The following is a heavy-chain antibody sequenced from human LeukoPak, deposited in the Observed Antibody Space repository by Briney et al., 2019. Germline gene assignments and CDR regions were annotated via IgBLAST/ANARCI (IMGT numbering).Heavy chain of an antibody. D-gene: IGHD1-26*01. CDR2: MNPNSGNT. J-gene: IGHJ6*02. CDR3: ARRRGGSYSYYYYYGMDV. CDR1: GYTFTSYD. V-gene: IGHV1-8*01. Sequence: ASVKVSCKASGYTFTSYDINWVRQATGQGLEWMGWMNPNSGNTGHAQKFQGRVTMTRNTSISTAYMELSSLRSEDTAVYYCARRRGGSYSYYYYYGMDVWGQGTTVTVSS.